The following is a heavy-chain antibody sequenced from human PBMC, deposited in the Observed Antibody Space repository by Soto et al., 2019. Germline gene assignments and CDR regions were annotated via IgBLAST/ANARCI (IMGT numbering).Heavy chain of an antibody. V-gene: IGHV4-31*03. D-gene: IGHD3-22*01. Sequence: PSETLSLTCTVSGGSISSGGYYWSWIRQHPGKGLEWIGYIYYSGSTYYNPSLKSRVTISVDTSKNQFSLKLSSVTAADTAVYYCARDLYDSSGYLDYWGQGTLVTVSS. CDR3: ARDLYDSSGYLDY. CDR2: IYYSGST. CDR1: GGSISSGGYY. J-gene: IGHJ4*02.